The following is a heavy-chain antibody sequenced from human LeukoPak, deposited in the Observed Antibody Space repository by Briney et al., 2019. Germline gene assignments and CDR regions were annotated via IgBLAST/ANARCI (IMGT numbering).Heavy chain of an antibody. J-gene: IGHJ4*02. Sequence: GGSLRLSCAASGFTFSRYWMSWIRQAPGKGLEWVANIKQDESEKNYVDSVKGRFTISRDNAKNSLYLQMNSLRAEDTAVYYCARGPSGYHNTGGQGTLVTVSS. D-gene: IGHD5-12*01. CDR2: IKQDESEK. V-gene: IGHV3-7*01. CDR3: ARGPSGYHNT. CDR1: GFTFSRYW.